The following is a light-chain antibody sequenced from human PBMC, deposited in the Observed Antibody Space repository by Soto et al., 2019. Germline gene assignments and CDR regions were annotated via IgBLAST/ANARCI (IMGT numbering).Light chain of an antibody. CDR3: QQSHNAPLT. CDR2: GAT. Sequence: RMTQSPSSLSASVGDRVTLTCLASQDIISYLNWYQHQPGRAPKVLVYGATNLPSGVPSRFSGSGSGTEFTLTISSLQPEDFATYYCQQSHNAPLTFGGGTKVDIK. V-gene: IGKV1-39*01. CDR1: QDIISY. J-gene: IGKJ4*01.